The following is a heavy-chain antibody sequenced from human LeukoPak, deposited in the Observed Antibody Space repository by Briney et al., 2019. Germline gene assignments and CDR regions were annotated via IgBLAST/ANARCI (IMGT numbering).Heavy chain of an antibody. Sequence: PGGSLRLSCAASGFTFSTYSVNWVRQAPGKGLEWVSSISSSSTYIYFADSVKGRFTISRDNAKDSLYLQMNSLRAEDTAVYYCARDWGSGSFGYWGQGTLVTVSS. D-gene: IGHD3-10*01. CDR1: GFTFSTYS. J-gene: IGHJ4*02. V-gene: IGHV3-21*01. CDR3: ARDWGSGSFGY. CDR2: ISSSSTYI.